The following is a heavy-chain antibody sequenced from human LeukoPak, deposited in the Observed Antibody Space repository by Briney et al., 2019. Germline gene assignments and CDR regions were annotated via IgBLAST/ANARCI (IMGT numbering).Heavy chain of an antibody. J-gene: IGHJ4*02. CDR2: IYYSGRT. Sequence: SETLSLTCTVSGGSISSSSYYWGWIRQPPGKVLEWIGSIYYSGRTYYNPSLKSRVPLSVDTSKNQFSLKLSSVPAADTAVYYCARRGQYCSSTSCYPFDYWGQGTLVTVSS. CDR1: GGSISSSSYY. V-gene: IGHV4-39*01. CDR3: ARRGQYCSSTSCYPFDY. D-gene: IGHD2-2*01.